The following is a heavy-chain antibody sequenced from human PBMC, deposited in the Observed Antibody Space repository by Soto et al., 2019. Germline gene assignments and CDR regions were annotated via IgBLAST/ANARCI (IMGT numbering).Heavy chain of an antibody. CDR1: GFTFSSYS. J-gene: IGHJ5*02. CDR2: ISSSSSYI. CDR3: AKAGYCSSTSCRDWFDP. Sequence: PGGSLRLSCAASGFTFSSYSMNWVRQAPGKGLEWVSSISSSSSYIYYADSVKGRFTISRDNAKNSLYLQMNSLRAEDTAVYYCAKAGYCSSTSCRDWFDPWGQGTLVTVSS. D-gene: IGHD2-2*01. V-gene: IGHV3-21*01.